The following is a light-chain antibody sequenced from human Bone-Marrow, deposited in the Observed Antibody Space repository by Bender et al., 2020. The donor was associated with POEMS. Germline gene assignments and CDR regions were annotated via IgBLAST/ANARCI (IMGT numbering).Light chain of an antibody. Sequence: QSALTQPASVSGSPGQSISISCTGTSSDVGSYDVVSWYQQHPGKAPKVMIYDVTKRPSGVSERFSGSKSDNTASLTISGLQAEDEGDYYCCSYGGSNVLFGGGTKLTVL. CDR1: SSDVGSYDV. CDR2: DVT. CDR3: CSYGGSNVL. V-gene: IGLV2-23*02. J-gene: IGLJ2*01.